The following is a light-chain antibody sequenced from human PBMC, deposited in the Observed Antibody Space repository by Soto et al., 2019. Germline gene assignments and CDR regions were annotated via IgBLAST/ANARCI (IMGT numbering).Light chain of an antibody. Sequence: EIVLTQPPGTLSLSPGERATLSCSASQSVSSSYLAWYQQKPGQAPRLLIYGASSRATGIPDRFSGSGSGTDFTLTISRLEPEDFAVYYCQQYGSSRTFGQGTKVDNK. J-gene: IGKJ1*01. CDR1: QSVSSSY. V-gene: IGKV3-20*01. CDR2: GAS. CDR3: QQYGSSRT.